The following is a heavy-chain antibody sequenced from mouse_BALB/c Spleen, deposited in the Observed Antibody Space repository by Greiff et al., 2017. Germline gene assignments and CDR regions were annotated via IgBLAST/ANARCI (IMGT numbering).Heavy chain of an antibody. V-gene: IGHV5-6*01. CDR3: ARRGTGDYFGY. J-gene: IGHJ2*01. CDR1: GFTFSSYG. D-gene: IGHD4-1*01. CDR2: ISSGGSYT. Sequence: EVKLVESGGDLVKPGGSLKLSCAASGFTFSSYGMSWVRQTPDKRLEWVATISSGGSYTYYPDSVKGRFTISRDNAKNTLYLQMSSLKSEDTAMYYCARRGTGDYFGYWGQGTTLTVSS.